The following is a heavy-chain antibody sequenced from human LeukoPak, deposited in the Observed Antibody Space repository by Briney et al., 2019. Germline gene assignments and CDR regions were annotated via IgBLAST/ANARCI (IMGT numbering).Heavy chain of an antibody. Sequence: GGSLRLSCAASGFTFSSYAMTWVRQAPEKGLEWVSTFTASGAITYYADSVKGRFTISRDNSKNTLYLQMNSLRVEDTAIYYCARAGGTSWADYWGQGTLVTVSS. J-gene: IGHJ4*02. CDR2: FTASGAIT. D-gene: IGHD6-13*01. CDR3: ARAGGTSWADY. CDR1: GFTFSSYA. V-gene: IGHV3-23*01.